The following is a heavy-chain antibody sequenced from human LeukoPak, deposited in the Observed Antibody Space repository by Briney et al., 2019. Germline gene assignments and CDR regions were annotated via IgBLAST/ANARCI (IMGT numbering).Heavy chain of an antibody. Sequence: PSETLSLTCAVYGGSFSGYYWSWIRQPPGEGLEWIGEINHSGSTNYNPSLKSRVTISVDTSKNQFSLKLSSVTAADTAVYYCARGGRRSGYYYVTYGYWGQGTLVTVSS. D-gene: IGHD3-22*01. V-gene: IGHV4-34*01. CDR2: INHSGST. J-gene: IGHJ4*02. CDR1: GGSFSGYY. CDR3: ARGGRRSGYYYVTYGY.